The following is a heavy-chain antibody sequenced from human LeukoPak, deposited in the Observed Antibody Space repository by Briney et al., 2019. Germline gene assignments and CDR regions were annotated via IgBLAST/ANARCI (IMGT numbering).Heavy chain of an antibody. V-gene: IGHV3-23*01. D-gene: IGHD2-15*01. CDR2: ISGSGDKT. Sequence: GGSLRLSCAASGFTFSDYAMSWVRQAPGGGLEWVSAISGSGDKTFHAGSVKGRFTTSRDNSKNTLSLQMSSLRVEDSAVYFCAKDTSAWWYHRAYMNVWGTGTTVTVSS. CDR3: AKDTSAWWYHRAYMNV. CDR1: GFTFSDYA. J-gene: IGHJ6*03.